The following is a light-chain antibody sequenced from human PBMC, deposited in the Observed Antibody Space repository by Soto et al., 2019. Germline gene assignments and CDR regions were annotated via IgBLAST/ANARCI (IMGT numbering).Light chain of an antibody. CDR2: GAS. J-gene: IGKJ5*01. CDR1: HRVSSSY. Sequence: EIVMTQSPATLSVSPGERATLSCRASHRVSSSYLGWYQQKPGKAPTFLIYGASTLQNGVPSRFTGSGSGTDFTLTVNSLQPEDFATYYCQQSYSSPTTFGQGTRLEI. CDR3: QQSYSSPTT. V-gene: IGKV3D-7*01.